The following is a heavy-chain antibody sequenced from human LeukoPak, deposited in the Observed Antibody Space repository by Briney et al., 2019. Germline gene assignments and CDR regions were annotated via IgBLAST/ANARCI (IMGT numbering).Heavy chain of an antibody. Sequence: GGSLRLSCAASGFTFSSYSMNWVRQAPGKGLEWVSYISSSSSTIYYADSVKGRFIISRDNSKNTLYLQMNSLRAEDTAVYYCARDRYSSGWSIDYWGQGTLVTVSS. V-gene: IGHV3-48*04. CDR2: ISSSSSTI. CDR1: GFTFSSYS. CDR3: ARDRYSSGWSIDY. J-gene: IGHJ4*02. D-gene: IGHD6-19*01.